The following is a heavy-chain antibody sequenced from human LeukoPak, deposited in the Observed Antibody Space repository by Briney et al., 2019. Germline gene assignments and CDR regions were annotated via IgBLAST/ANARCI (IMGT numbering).Heavy chain of an antibody. CDR1: GFIFSTSG. CDR3: ARGLYDIPVADAFDI. J-gene: IGHJ3*02. CDR2: VLNDGSSK. V-gene: IGHV3-33*05. Sequence: PGRSLRLSCAASGFIFSTSGMHWVRQAPGKGLEWVGIVLNDGSSKYYADSVKGRFTISRDTSKNTLYLQMNSLRAEDTAVYYCARGLYDIPVADAFDIWGQGTMVTVSS. D-gene: IGHD3-9*01.